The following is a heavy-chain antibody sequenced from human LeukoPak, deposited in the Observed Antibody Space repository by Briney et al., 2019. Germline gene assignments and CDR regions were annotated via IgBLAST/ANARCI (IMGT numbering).Heavy chain of an antibody. CDR1: GFTFSSYA. Sequence: GGSLRLSCAASGFTFSSYAMSWVRQAPGKGLEWVSAISGSGGSTYYADSVKGRFTISRDNSKNTLYLQMNSLRAEDTAVYYCAKSYRRGWFEELYVYFDYWGQGTLVTVSS. CDR2: ISGSGGST. J-gene: IGHJ4*02. V-gene: IGHV3-23*01. CDR3: AKSYRRGWFEELYVYFDY. D-gene: IGHD3-10*01.